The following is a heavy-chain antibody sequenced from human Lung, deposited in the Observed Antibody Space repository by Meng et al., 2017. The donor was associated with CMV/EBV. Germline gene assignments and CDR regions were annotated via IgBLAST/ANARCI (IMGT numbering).Heavy chain of an antibody. CDR2: NYHSGST. J-gene: IGHJ4*02. Sequence: QVRVWEAGPGVGKPSRSLSLPVAVSGCSISSSNWWSWVHQPPGKELEWIGENYHSGSTNYNPSLKSRVTISVDKSKNQFSLKLSSVTAADTAVYYCASFPPPGKQWLVTNYWGQGTLVTVSS. D-gene: IGHD6-19*01. CDR3: ASFPPPGKQWLVTNY. CDR1: GCSISSSNW. V-gene: IGHV4-4*02.